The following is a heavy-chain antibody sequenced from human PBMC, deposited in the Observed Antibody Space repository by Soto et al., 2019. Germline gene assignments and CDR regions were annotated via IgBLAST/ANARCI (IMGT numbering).Heavy chain of an antibody. CDR2: IYHSGST. CDR1: GGSISSSNW. CDR3: ARGEWLVRRAFDY. V-gene: IGHV4-4*02. J-gene: IGHJ4*02. D-gene: IGHD6-19*01. Sequence: PSETLSLTCAVSGGSISSSNWWSWVRQPPGKGLEWIGEIYHSGSTNYNPSLKSRVTISVDKSKNQFSLKLSSVTAADTAVYYCARGEWLVRRAFDYWGQGTLVTVSA.